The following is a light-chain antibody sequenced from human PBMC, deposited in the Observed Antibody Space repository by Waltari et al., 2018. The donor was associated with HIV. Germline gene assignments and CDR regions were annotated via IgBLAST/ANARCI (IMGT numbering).Light chain of an antibody. CDR2: LAS. CDR1: QSLLHSNGNNY. J-gene: IGKJ3*01. CDR3: LQSLHTPRFS. Sequence: DIVLTQSPLYLPVTPGESASISCRASQSLLHSNGNNYLDWYVQKPGQSPQLLIYLASHRAAGVTERFSGSASGANFTMKISRVEAADVGTYDCLQSLHTPRFSFGPGTKVDI. V-gene: IGKV2-28*01.